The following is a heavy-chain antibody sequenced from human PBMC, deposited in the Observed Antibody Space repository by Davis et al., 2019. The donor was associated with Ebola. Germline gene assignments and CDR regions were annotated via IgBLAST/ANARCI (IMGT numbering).Heavy chain of an antibody. CDR3: ARGGAVAPD. D-gene: IGHD4-23*01. Sequence: GESLKISCAASGFTFSNYWMHWVRQAPGQGLVWVSRVNRDGSDTTYADSVKGRFAISRDNAKNTLYLQMNSLRAEDTAVYFCARGGAVAPDWGPGTLVTVSS. V-gene: IGHV3-74*03. J-gene: IGHJ4*02. CDR1: GFTFSNYW. CDR2: VNRDGSDT.